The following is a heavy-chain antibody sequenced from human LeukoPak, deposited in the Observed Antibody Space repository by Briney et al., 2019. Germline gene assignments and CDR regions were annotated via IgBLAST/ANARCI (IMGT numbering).Heavy chain of an antibody. CDR2: INPNSGGT. CDR1: GYTFTGYF. D-gene: IGHD2-2*01. J-gene: IGHJ5*02. Sequence: ASVKVSCKACGYTFTGYFMHWVRQAPGQGLEWMGWINPNSGGTNYAQKFQGRVTMTRDTSISTAYMELSRLRSDDTAVYYCARDRASVVPAAIRGFDPWGQGTLVTVSS. CDR3: ARDRASVVPAAIRGFDP. V-gene: IGHV1-2*02.